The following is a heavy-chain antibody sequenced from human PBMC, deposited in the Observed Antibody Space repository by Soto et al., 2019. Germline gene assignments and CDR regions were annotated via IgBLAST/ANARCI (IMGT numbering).Heavy chain of an antibody. J-gene: IGHJ4*02. CDR1: GFTFSAFN. V-gene: IGHV3-30*18. CDR2: ISYDGSNT. Sequence: GSLRLSCAASGFTFSAFNMHWVRQAPGKGLEWVAVISYDGSNTYYADSVKGRFTISRDNSKDTLYLQMNSLRAEDTAIFYCAKDPSWYGDFSSGLPDYWGQGTLVTVSS. CDR3: AKDPSWYGDFSSGLPDY. D-gene: IGHD3-3*01.